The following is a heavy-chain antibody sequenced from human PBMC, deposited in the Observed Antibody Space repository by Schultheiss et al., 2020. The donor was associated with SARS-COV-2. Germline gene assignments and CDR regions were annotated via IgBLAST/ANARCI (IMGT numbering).Heavy chain of an antibody. CDR2: INPNSGGT. CDR3: ARELRSRCSGGSCHDP. Sequence: ASVKVSCKASGYTFTSYGISWVRQAPGQGLEWMGWINPNSGGTNYAQKFQGRVTMTRDTSISTAYMELSRLRSDDTAVYYCARELRSRCSGGSCHDPWGQGTLVTVSS. J-gene: IGHJ5*02. D-gene: IGHD2-15*01. CDR1: GYTFTSYG. V-gene: IGHV1-2*02.